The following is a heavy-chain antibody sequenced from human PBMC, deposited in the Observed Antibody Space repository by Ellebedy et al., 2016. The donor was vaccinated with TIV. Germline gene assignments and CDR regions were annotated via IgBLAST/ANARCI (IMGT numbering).Heavy chain of an antibody. J-gene: IGHJ4*02. CDR1: GYTLTELS. D-gene: IGHD3-10*01. Sequence: ASVKVSCXVSGYTLTELSMHWVRQAPGKGLEWMGGFDPEDGETIYAQKFQGRVTMTEDTSTDTAYMELSSLRSEDTAVYYCATVYNYYGSGSLSYDYWGQGTLVTVSS. CDR2: FDPEDGET. V-gene: IGHV1-24*01. CDR3: ATVYNYYGSGSLSYDY.